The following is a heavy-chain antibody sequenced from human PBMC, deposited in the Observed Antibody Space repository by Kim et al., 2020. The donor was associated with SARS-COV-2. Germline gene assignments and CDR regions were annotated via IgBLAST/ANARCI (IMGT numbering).Heavy chain of an antibody. CDR1: GGSISSSSYY. Sequence: SETLSLTCTVSGGSISSSSYYWGWIRQPPGKGLEWIGSIYYSGSTYYNPSLKSRVTISVDTSKNQFSLKLSSVTAADTAVYYCAGLPPGSGSYPFDYWGQGTLVTVSS. D-gene: IGHD3-10*01. CDR3: AGLPPGSGSYPFDY. CDR2: IYYSGST. V-gene: IGHV4-39*01. J-gene: IGHJ4*02.